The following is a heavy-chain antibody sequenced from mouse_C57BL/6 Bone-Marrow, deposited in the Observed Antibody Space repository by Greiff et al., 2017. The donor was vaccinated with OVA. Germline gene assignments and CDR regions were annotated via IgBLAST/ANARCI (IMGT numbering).Heavy chain of an antibody. CDR1: GYSITSGYY. CDR2: ISYDGSN. V-gene: IGHV3-6*01. CDR3: ARKTYYSDY. D-gene: IGHD2-12*01. J-gene: IGHJ2*01. Sequence: EVKLQESGPGLVKPSQSLSLTCSVTGYSITSGYYWNWIRQFPGNKLEWMGYISYDGSNNYNPSLKNRISITRDTSKNQFFLKLNSVTTEDTATYYCARKTYYSDYWGQGTTLTVSS.